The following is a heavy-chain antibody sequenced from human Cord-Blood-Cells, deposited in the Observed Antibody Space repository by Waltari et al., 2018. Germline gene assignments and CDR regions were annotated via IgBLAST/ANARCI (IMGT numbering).Heavy chain of an antibody. J-gene: IGHJ2*01. D-gene: IGHD6-13*01. V-gene: IGHV1-69*01. CDR2: IIPIFGTA. CDR3: ASDRGYSSSWYWYFDL. Sequence: QVQLVQSGAEVKKPGSSVKVSCKASGGTLSSYAISWVRQAPGQGLEWMGGIIPIFGTANYAQKFQGRVTITADESTSTAYMELSSLRSEDTAVYYCASDRGYSSSWYWYFDLWGRGTLVTVSS. CDR1: GGTLSSYA.